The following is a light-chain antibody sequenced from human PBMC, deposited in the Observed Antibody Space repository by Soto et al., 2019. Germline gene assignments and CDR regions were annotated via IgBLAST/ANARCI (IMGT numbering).Light chain of an antibody. CDR3: SSYAGSNKRV. CDR1: SSDVGGYNY. Sequence: QSVLTQPPSASGSPGQSVTISCTGTSSDVGGYNYVSWYQQHPGKAPKLMIYEVTKRPSGVPDRFSGSKSGNTASLTVSGLQAEDEADYYCSSYAGSNKRVFGTGTQHRP. J-gene: IGLJ1*01. V-gene: IGLV2-8*01. CDR2: EVT.